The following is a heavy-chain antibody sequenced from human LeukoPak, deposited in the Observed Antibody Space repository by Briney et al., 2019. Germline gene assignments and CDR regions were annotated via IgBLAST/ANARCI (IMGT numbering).Heavy chain of an antibody. CDR2: IYYSGST. D-gene: IGHD3-22*01. CDR1: GGSISSGGYY. Sequence: PSQTLSLTCTVSGGSISSGGYYWSWIRQHPGKGLEGIGYIYYSGSTYYNPSLKSRVTISVDTSKNQFSLKLSSVTAADTAVYYCARASEDSSGYPIGGFDYWGQGTLVTVSS. J-gene: IGHJ4*02. CDR3: ARASEDSSGYPIGGFDY. V-gene: IGHV4-31*03.